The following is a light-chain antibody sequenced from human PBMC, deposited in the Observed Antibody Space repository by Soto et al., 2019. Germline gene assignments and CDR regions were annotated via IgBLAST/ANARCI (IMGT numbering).Light chain of an antibody. Sequence: QSALTQPPSASGSPGQSVTISCTGTSSDVGGYNYVSWYQQHPGKAPKLMIYEVSQRPSGVPDRFSGAKSGNTASLTVSGLQAEDEADYYCSSYAGTSWVFGGGTKLTVL. CDR2: EVS. CDR3: SSYAGTSWV. CDR1: SSDVGGYNY. J-gene: IGLJ3*02. V-gene: IGLV2-8*01.